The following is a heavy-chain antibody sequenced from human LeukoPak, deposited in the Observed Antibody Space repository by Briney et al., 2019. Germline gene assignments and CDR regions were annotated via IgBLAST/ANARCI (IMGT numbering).Heavy chain of an antibody. D-gene: IGHD3-3*01. V-gene: IGHV4-4*07. Sequence: SETLSLTRTVSGGSISSYYWSWIRQPAGKGLEWIGRIYTSGSTNYNPSLKSRVTMSVDTSKNQFSLKLSSVTAADTAVYYCARGDYDFWSGPTAMDVWGKGTTVTVSS. CDR1: GGSISSYY. CDR3: ARGDYDFWSGPTAMDV. J-gene: IGHJ6*03. CDR2: IYTSGST.